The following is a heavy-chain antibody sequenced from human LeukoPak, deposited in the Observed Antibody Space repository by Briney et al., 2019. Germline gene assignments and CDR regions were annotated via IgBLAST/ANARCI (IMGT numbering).Heavy chain of an antibody. CDR1: GFSFSSHW. J-gene: IGHJ4*02. D-gene: IGHD3-3*01. CDR2: ISGSGGST. V-gene: IGHV3-64D*06. CDR3: VKLGRDFWSGYSL. Sequence: PGGSLRLSCVASGFSFSSHWMYWVRQAPGKGLEWVSAISGSGGSTYYADSVKGRFTISRDNSKNTLYLQMSSLRAEDTAVYYCVKLGRDFWSGYSLWGQGTLVTVSS.